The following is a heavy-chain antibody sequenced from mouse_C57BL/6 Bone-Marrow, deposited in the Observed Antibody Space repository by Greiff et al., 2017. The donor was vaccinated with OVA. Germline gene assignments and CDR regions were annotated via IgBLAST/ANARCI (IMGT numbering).Heavy chain of an antibody. J-gene: IGHJ4*01. CDR2: ISGGGGNT. D-gene: IGHD2-1*01. CDR3: ARTKGNCYYYAMDD. CDR1: GFTFSSST. V-gene: IGHV5-9*01. Sequence: EVKLQESGGGLVKPGGSLKLSCAASGFTFSSSTMSWVRQTPEKRLEWVATISGGGGNTYYPDSVKGRFTISRDNAKNTLYLQMSSLRSEDTALYDCARTKGNCYYYAMDDWGQGTSVTVSS.